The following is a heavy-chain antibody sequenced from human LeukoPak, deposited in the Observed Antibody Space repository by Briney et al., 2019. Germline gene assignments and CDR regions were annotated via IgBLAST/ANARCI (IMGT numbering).Heavy chain of an antibody. CDR2: ISAYNGNT. Sequence: GASVKVSCKASGYTFTSYGISWVRQAPGQGLEWMGWISAYNGNTNYAQKLQGRVTMTTDTSTSTAYMELRSLRSDDTAVYYCARGHYDFWSGYYYYFDYWGQGTLVTVSS. CDR3: ARGHYDFWSGYYYYFDY. V-gene: IGHV1-18*01. CDR1: GYTFTSYG. J-gene: IGHJ4*02. D-gene: IGHD3-3*01.